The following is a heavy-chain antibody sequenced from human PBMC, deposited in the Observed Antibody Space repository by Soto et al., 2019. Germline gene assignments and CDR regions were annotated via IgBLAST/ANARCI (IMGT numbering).Heavy chain of an antibody. CDR2: VYDNGRP. V-gene: IGHV4-59*01. CDR1: GGSISVYY. J-gene: IGHJ6*02. Sequence: ETLSLTCTISGGSISVYYWSWIRQSPRQGLEWIGYVYDNGRPYYSPSLKSRVTISADTSKNQISLKLTSATAADTAVYYCARSRRYFDWLSPFGMDVWGQGTTVTASS. D-gene: IGHD3-9*01. CDR3: ARSRRYFDWLSPFGMDV.